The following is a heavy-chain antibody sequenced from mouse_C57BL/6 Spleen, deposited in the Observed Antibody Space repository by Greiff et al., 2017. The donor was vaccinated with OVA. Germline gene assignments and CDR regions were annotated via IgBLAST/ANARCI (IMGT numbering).Heavy chain of an antibody. Sequence: VQLKESGPELVKPGASVKISCKASGYSFTDYHMNWVKQSNGKSLEWIGVINPNYGTTSYNQKFKGKATLTVDQSSSTAYMQLNSLTSEDSAVYYCARRAYGSSYTYRYFDVWGTGTTVTVSS. CDR3: ARRAYGSSYTYRYFDV. CDR2: INPNYGTT. D-gene: IGHD1-1*01. J-gene: IGHJ1*03. V-gene: IGHV1-39*01. CDR1: GYSFTDYH.